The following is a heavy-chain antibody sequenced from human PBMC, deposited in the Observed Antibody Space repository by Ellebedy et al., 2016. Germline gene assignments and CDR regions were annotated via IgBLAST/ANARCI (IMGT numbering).Heavy chain of an antibody. CDR2: MDYSGGA. Sequence: GSLRLSCTVSGGSISSGDYFWGWIRQPPGKGLEFIGSMDYSGGAYYSPSLESRVTISVDTSKNQFSLNLNSVTAADTAVYYCARAHSYCSGYCFPYYFAYWGQGSLVTVSS. D-gene: IGHD2-21*02. V-gene: IGHV4-39*01. CDR3: ARAHSYCSGYCFPYYFAY. J-gene: IGHJ4*02. CDR1: GGSISSGDYF.